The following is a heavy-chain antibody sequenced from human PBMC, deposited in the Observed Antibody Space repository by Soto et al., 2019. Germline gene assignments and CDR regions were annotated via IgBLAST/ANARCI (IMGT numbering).Heavy chain of an antibody. D-gene: IGHD1-26*01. V-gene: IGHV3-30-3*01. CDR3: ARAPLVGATSYYFDY. CDR2: ISYDGSNK. J-gene: IGHJ4*02. CDR1: GFTFSSYA. Sequence: QVQLVESGGGVVQPGRSLRLSCAASGFTFSSYAMHWVRQAPGKGLEWVAVISYDGSNKYYADSVKGRFTISRDNSKNTLYLQMNSLRAEDTAVYYCARAPLVGATSYYFDYWGQGTLVTVSS.